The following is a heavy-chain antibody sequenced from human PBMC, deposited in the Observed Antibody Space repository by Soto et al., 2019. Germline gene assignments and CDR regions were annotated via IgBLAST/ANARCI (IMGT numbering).Heavy chain of an antibody. CDR3: AKVFHYYYCGMDV. Sequence: EVQLLESGGGLVQPGGSLSLSCAASGFTFSSNAMSWVRQAPGKGRAWVSSISDSGGRTYYADSVKGRFIITRDNSKNTLFLQMISLRAEDTAVDDCAKVFHYYYCGMDVWGQGTTVTVSS. CDR1: GFTFSSNA. V-gene: IGHV3-23*01. CDR2: ISDSGGRT. J-gene: IGHJ6*02.